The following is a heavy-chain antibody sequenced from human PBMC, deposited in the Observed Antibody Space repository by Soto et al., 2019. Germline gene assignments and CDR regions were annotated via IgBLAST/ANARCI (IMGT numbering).Heavy chain of an antibody. D-gene: IGHD5-18*01. V-gene: IGHV4-34*01. CDR2: INHSGST. CDR1: GGSFSGYY. CDR3: ARGIQLRNYYYYGMDV. J-gene: IGHJ6*02. Sequence: PSETLSLTCAVYGGSFSGYYWSWIRQPPGKGLEWIGEINHSGSTNYNPSLKSRVTISVDTTKNQFSLKLSSVTAADTAVYYCARGIQLRNYYYYGMDVWGQGTTVTVSS.